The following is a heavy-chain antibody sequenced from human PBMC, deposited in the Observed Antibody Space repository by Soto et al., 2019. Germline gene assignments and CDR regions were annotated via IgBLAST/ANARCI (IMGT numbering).Heavy chain of an antibody. V-gene: IGHV3-23*01. D-gene: IGHD2-15*01. J-gene: IGHJ6*02. CDR2: VSAGGDMT. CDR1: GFTFSSYA. Sequence: LRLSCAASGFTFSSYAMSWVRQAPGKGLEWVSSVSAGGDMTYYSDSVKGRFTISRDNSNNVLFLQMNSLRIEDTALYYCARGDRGGSGSPASYYYSGLDVWGQGTTVTVSS. CDR3: ARGDRGGSGSPASYYYSGLDV.